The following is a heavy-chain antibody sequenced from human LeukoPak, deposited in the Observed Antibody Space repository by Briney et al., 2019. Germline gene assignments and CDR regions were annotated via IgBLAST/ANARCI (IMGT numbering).Heavy chain of an antibody. D-gene: IGHD2-2*01. CDR3: ARDHCSSTSCYVYDY. CDR1: GFTFSSYS. J-gene: IGHJ4*02. Sequence: GGSLRLSCAASGFTFSSYSMNWVRQAPGKGLEWVSYISSSSSTIYYADSVKGRFTISRDNAKNSLYLQMNSLRAEDTAVYYCARDHCSSTSCYVYDYWGQGTLVTVSS. CDR2: ISSSSSTI. V-gene: IGHV3-48*04.